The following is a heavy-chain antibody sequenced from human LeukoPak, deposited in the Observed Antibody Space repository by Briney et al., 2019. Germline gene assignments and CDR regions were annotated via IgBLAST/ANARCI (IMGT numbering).Heavy chain of an antibody. CDR2: IYTSGST. J-gene: IGHJ4*02. D-gene: IGHD3-16*01. Sequence: SQTLSLTCTVSGGSISSGSYYWSWIRQPAGKGLEWIGRIYTSGSTNYNPSLKSRVTISVDTSKNQFSLKLSTVTAADTAVYYCARGRFEGSIDYWGQGTLVTVSS. CDR3: ARGRFEGSIDY. CDR1: GGSISSGSYY. V-gene: IGHV4-61*02.